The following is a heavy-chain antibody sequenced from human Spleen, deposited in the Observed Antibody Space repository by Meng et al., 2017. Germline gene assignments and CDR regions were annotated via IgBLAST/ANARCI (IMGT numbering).Heavy chain of an antibody. CDR2: IIPILGIA. D-gene: IGHD4-17*01. J-gene: IGHJ4*02. CDR3: ARVDYGDYAIDY. V-gene: IGHV1-69*04. Sequence: SVKVSCKASGYTFPDYYLHWVRQAPGQGLEWMGRIIPILGIANYAQKFQGRVTITADKSTSTAYMELSSLRSEDTAVYYCARVDYGDYAIDYWDQGTLVTVSS. CDR1: GYTFPDYY.